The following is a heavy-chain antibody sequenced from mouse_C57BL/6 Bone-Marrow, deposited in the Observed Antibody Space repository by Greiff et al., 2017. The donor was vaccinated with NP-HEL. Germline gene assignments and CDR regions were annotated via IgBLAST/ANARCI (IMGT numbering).Heavy chain of an antibody. CDR3: AREVPITTVVATYYFDY. CDR2: IDPSDSYT. D-gene: IGHD1-1*01. CDR1: GYTFTSYW. J-gene: IGHJ2*01. Sequence: QVQLQQPGAELVRPGTSVKLSCKASGYTFTSYWMHWVKQRPGQGLEWIGVIDPSDSYTNYNQKFKGKATLTVDTSSSTAYMQLSSLTSEDSAVYYCAREVPITTVVATYYFDYWGQGTTLTVSS. V-gene: IGHV1-59*01.